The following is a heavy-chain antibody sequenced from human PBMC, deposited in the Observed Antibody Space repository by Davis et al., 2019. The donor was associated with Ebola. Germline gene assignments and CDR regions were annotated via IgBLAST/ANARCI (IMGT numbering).Heavy chain of an antibody. CDR2: IIPIFGTA. V-gene: IGHV1-69*13. D-gene: IGHD3-16*01. CDR3: ARSWGNNYYYYGMDV. J-gene: IGHJ6*02. Sequence: SVKVSCKASGGTFSSYAISWVRQAPGQGLEWMGGIIPIFGTANYAQKFQGRVTITADESTSTAYMELSSLRSEDTAVYYCARSWGNNYYYYGMDVWGQGTTVTVSS. CDR1: GGTFSSYA.